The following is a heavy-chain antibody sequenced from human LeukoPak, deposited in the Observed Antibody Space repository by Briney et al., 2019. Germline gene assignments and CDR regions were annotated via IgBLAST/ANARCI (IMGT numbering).Heavy chain of an antibody. V-gene: IGHV3-21*01. CDR1: GFTFSSYS. CDR2: ISSSSSYI. J-gene: IGHJ5*02. Sequence: GGSLRLSCAASGFTFSSYSMNWVRQAPGKGLEWVSSISSSSSYIYYADSVKGRFTISRDNAKNSLYLRMNSLRAEDTAVYYCARDGGDGYNYVGNWFDPWGQGTLVTVSS. CDR3: ARDGGDGYNYVGNWFDP. D-gene: IGHD5-24*01.